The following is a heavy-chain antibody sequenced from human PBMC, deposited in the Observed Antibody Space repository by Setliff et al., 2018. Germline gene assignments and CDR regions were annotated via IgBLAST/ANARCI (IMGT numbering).Heavy chain of an antibody. CDR2: INPRAGTT. Sequence: ASVKVSCKASGYTFTNYYINWVRQAPGQGLEWMGIINPRAGTTSYAQKLQGRVTMTRDTSTNTVYMELSSLRSEDTAVYYCARGGSPDCSTAGCRYGDYVYWGRGTQVTSPQ. V-gene: IGHV1-46*03. CDR1: GYTFTNYY. CDR3: ARGGSPDCSTAGCRYGDYVY. D-gene: IGHD2-2*01. J-gene: IGHJ4*02.